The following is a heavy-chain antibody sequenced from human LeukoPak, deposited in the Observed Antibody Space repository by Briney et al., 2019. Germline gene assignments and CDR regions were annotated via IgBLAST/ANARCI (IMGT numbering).Heavy chain of an antibody. Sequence: SETLSLTCTVSGGSISSYYWSWIRQPPGKGLEWIGYIYYSGSTNYNPSLKSRVTISVDTSKNQFSLKLSSVTAADTAVYYCARLDYYGGNGVIDYWGQGTLVTVSS. CDR3: ARLDYYGGNGVIDY. J-gene: IGHJ4*02. CDR2: IYYSGST. V-gene: IGHV4-59*08. CDR1: GGSISSYY. D-gene: IGHD4-23*01.